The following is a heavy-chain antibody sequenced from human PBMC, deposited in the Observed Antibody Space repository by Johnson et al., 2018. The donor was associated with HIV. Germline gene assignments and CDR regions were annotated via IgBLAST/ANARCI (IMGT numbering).Heavy chain of an antibody. CDR1: GFTVSSNY. Sequence: VQLVESGGGLVQPGGSLRLSCAASGFTVSSNYMSWVRQAPGKGLEWVSVIYSGGSTYSADSVKGRFTISRDNSQNTRYLQMNSLRAGDTAVYYCARDLRAFDIWGQGTMVTVSS. V-gene: IGHV3-53*01. CDR2: IYSGGST. CDR3: ARDLRAFDI. J-gene: IGHJ3*02.